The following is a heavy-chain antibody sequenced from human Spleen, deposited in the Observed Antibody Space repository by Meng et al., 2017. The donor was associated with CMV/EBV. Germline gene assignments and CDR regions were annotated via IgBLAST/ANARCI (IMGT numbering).Heavy chain of an antibody. CDR2: ISNGGNST. V-gene: IGHV3-23*01. Sequence: GESLKISCVDSGFTFRSFAMSWVRQAPGKGLEWVSTISNGGNSTYYADSVRGRFTSSRDKSKNTIYLQMISLRAEDTAVYFCAKEGSYYDYYYYGVDVWGQGTVVTVSS. J-gene: IGHJ6*01. D-gene: IGHD3-10*01. CDR1: GFTFRSFA. CDR3: AKEGSYYDYYYYGVDV.